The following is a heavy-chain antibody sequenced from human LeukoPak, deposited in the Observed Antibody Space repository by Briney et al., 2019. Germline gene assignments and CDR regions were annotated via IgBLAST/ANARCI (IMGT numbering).Heavy chain of an antibody. D-gene: IGHD6-13*01. CDR3: ARSRGGSSWRNFDY. CDR2: IYPGDSDI. CDR1: GYSFTNYW. V-gene: IGHV5-51*01. Sequence: GESLKISCKGSGYSFTNYWIGWVRQMPGKGLEWMGIIYPGDSDIRYSSSFQGQVTISADKSISTAYLQWSNLKASDTAMYYCARSRGGSSWRNFDYWGQGTLVTVSS. J-gene: IGHJ4*02.